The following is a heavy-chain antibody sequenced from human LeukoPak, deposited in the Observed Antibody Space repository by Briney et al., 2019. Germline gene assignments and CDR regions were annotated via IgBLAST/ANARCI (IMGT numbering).Heavy chain of an antibody. V-gene: IGHV3-30-3*01. CDR2: ISYDGSNK. J-gene: IGHJ6*02. CDR1: GFTFSSYA. CDR3: ARDSITIFGVAPPHYYGMDV. Sequence: GRSLRLSCAASGFTFSSYAMHWVRQAPGKGLEGVAVISYDGSNKYYADSVKGRFTISRDNSKNTLYLQMNGLRAEDTAVYYCARDSITIFGVAPPHYYGMDVWGQGTTVTVSS. D-gene: IGHD3-3*01.